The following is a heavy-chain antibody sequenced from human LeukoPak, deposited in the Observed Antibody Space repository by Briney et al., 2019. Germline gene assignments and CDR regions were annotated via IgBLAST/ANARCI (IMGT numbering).Heavy chain of an antibody. CDR1: GFTFSSYG. J-gene: IGHJ4*02. Sequence: GGSLRLSCAASGFTFSSYGMHWVRQAPGKGLEWLAAIWYDGSNKYYADSVKGRFTISRDNSKNTLYLQMNSLRAEDTAVYYCAKVHLKYCSGGSCYTLDYWGQGTLVTVSS. D-gene: IGHD2-15*01. V-gene: IGHV3-30*02. CDR3: AKVHLKYCSGGSCYTLDY. CDR2: IWYDGSNK.